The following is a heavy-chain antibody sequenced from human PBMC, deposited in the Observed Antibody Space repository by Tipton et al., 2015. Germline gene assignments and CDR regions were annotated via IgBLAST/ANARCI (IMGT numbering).Heavy chain of an antibody. D-gene: IGHD6-6*01. Sequence: PLRLSCAASGFIFDDYAMHWVRQGPGKGLEWVSGINWSSNKIGYADSVKGRFTISRDISKNTLYLQMNSLRAEDTAVYYCARDPLSEYSSSPAFDFWSQGTLVTVSS. CDR2: INWSSNKI. J-gene: IGHJ4*02. CDR3: ARDPLSEYSSSPAFDF. CDR1: GFIFDDYA. V-gene: IGHV3-9*01.